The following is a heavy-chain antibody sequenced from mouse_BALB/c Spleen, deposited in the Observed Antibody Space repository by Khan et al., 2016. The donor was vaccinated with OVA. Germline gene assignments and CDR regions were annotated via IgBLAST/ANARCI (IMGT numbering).Heavy chain of an antibody. CDR3: ARPPYFSYVMVY. CDR2: INTNTGEP. V-gene: IGHV9-3-1*01. D-gene: IGHD2-10*01. CDR1: GYTFTNYG. Sequence: QIQLVQSGPELKKPGETVKISCKASGYTFTNYGLNWVKQAPGKGLQWMGWINTNTGEPTYAVDFKGRFAFSLETSASTAYLQINNLNNEDTATYFGARPPYFSYVMVYWGQGTSVTVSS. J-gene: IGHJ4*01.